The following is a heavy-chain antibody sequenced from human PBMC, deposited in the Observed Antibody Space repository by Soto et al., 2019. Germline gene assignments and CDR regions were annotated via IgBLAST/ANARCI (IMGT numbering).Heavy chain of an antibody. CDR3: ARAVLAAAGQFDY. CDR2: IYHSGST. V-gene: IGHV4-30-2*01. J-gene: IGHJ4*02. CDR1: GGSISSGGYS. Sequence: QLQLQESGSGLVKPSQTLSLTCAVSGGSISSGGYSWSWIRQPPGKGLEWIGYIYHSGSTYYNPSLKSRVTISVDRSKNQFSLKLSSVTAADTAVYYCARAVLAAAGQFDYWGQGTLVTVSS. D-gene: IGHD6-13*01.